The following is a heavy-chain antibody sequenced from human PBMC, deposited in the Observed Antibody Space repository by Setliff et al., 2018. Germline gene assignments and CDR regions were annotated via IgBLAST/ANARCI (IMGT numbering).Heavy chain of an antibody. CDR2: ISSYNDVT. CDR1: GYIFKSYG. D-gene: IGHD2-15*01. CDR3: AISTLSICSGGSCPDAFDV. Sequence: ASVKVSCKASGYIFKSYGISWVRQAPGQGLEWMGWISSYNDVTNYAQRFQGRVTMTTDTSKSAAYMDLRGLRSDDTAVYYCAISTLSICSGGSCPDAFDVWGQGTMVTVSS. V-gene: IGHV1-18*01. J-gene: IGHJ3*01.